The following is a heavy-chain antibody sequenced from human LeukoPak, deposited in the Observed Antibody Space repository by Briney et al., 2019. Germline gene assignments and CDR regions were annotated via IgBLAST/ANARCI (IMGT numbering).Heavy chain of an antibody. J-gene: IGHJ6*03. V-gene: IGHV3-74*01. Sequence: GGSLRLSCAASGFTFSTYWMNWVRQPPGKGLVWVSRINSDGSSTTYVDSVMGRFTISRDNATNTLFLQMNSLRADDTAVYYCARSTSHYYYYYMDVWGKGTTVTISS. CDR1: GFTFSTYW. CDR3: ARSTSHYYYYYMDV. CDR2: INSDGSST.